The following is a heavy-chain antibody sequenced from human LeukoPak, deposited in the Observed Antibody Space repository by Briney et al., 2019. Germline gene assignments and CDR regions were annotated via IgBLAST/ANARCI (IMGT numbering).Heavy chain of an antibody. D-gene: IGHD2-2*01. CDR3: ARLPTLGYCSSTSCFHFDY. CDR1: GYSFTSYW. Sequence: GESLKISCKGSGYSFTSYWIGWVRQMPGKGLEWMGIIYPGDSDTGYSPSFQGQVTISADKSISTAYLQWSSLKASDTAMYYCARLPTLGYCSSTSCFHFDYWGQGTLVTVSS. V-gene: IGHV5-51*01. CDR2: IYPGDSDT. J-gene: IGHJ4*02.